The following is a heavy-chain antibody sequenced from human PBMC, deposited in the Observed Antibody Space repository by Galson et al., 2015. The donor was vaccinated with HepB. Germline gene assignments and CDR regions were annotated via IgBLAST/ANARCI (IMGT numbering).Heavy chain of an antibody. CDR1: GFTFSSYA. D-gene: IGHD3-10*01. CDR2: ISYDGSNK. J-gene: IGHJ6*02. V-gene: IGHV3-30-3*01. Sequence: SLRLSCAASGFTFSSYAMHWVRQAPGKGLEWVAVISYDGSNKYYADSVKGRFTISRDNSKNTLYLQMNSLRAEDTAVYYCARDFAYYYGSGPRRYYYYGMDVWGQGTTVTVSS. CDR3: ARDFAYYYGSGPRRYYYYGMDV.